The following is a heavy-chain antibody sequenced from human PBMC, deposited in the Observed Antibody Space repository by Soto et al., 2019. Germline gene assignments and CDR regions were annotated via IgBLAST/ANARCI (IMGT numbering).Heavy chain of an antibody. CDR1: GFTFSSYW. D-gene: IGHD3-3*01. Sequence: GGSLRLSCAASGFTFSSYWMHWVRQAPGKGLVWVSRINSDGSSTSYADSVKGRFTISRDNAKNTLYLQMNSLRAEDTAVYYCARDPTPGSIFGVVIYYYYYYGMDVWGQGTTATVSS. CDR3: ARDPTPGSIFGVVIYYYYYYGMDV. CDR2: INSDGSST. V-gene: IGHV3-74*01. J-gene: IGHJ6*02.